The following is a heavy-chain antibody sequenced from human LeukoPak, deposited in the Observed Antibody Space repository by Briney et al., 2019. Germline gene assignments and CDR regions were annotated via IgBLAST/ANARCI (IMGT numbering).Heavy chain of an antibody. Sequence: SENLSLTCTVSGYSISSGYYWGWIRQPPGKGLEWIGSIYHSGSTYYNPSLKSRVTISVDTSKNQFSLKLSSVTAADTAVYYCARVDDFDWLQPTRNWFDPWGQGTLVTVSS. CDR2: IYHSGST. CDR3: ARVDDFDWLQPTRNWFDP. V-gene: IGHV4-38-2*02. D-gene: IGHD3-9*01. CDR1: GYSISSGYY. J-gene: IGHJ5*02.